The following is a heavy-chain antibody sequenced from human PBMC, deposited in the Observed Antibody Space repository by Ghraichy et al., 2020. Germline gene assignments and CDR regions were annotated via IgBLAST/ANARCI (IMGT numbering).Heavy chain of an antibody. Sequence: ASVKVSCKASGYTFTTYGMSWVRQAPGQGLGWMGWISGYNGNTNFEQKFQGRVTMTTDTSTSTAYMELRSLRSDDTAMYYCARDLRAYCGGDCYSYYFDYWGLGTLVTVSS. CDR1: GYTFTTYG. CDR2: ISGYNGNT. D-gene: IGHD2-21*02. J-gene: IGHJ4*02. CDR3: ARDLRAYCGGDCYSYYFDY. V-gene: IGHV1-18*01.